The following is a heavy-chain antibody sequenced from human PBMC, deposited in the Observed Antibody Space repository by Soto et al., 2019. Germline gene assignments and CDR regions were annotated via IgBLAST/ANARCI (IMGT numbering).Heavy chain of an antibody. V-gene: IGHV3-23*01. CDR1: GFTFSSYA. CDR2: ISGSGGST. CDR3: AKDHYYDSSGYYSGY. Sequence: GGSLRLSCAASGFTFSSYAMSWVRQAPGKGLEWVSAISGSGGSTYYADSVKGRFTISRDNSKNTLYLQMNSLRAEDTAVYYCAKDHYYDSSGYYSGYWGQGTLVTVSS. J-gene: IGHJ4*02. D-gene: IGHD3-22*01.